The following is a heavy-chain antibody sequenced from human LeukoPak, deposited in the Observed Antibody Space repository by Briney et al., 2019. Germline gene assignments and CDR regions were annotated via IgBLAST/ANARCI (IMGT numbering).Heavy chain of an antibody. CDR1: GFTFDDYA. D-gene: IGHD1-26*01. V-gene: IGHV3-9*01. J-gene: IGHJ6*03. CDR3: ARDPYSGSYGDSYYYYMDV. Sequence: GGSLRLSCAVSGFTFDDYAMHWVRQVPGKGLEWVSGINWNSDSIGYADSVKGRFTTSRDNAKNSLYLQMNSLRAEDTAIYYCARDPYSGSYGDSYYYYMDVWGKGTTVTISS. CDR2: INWNSDSI.